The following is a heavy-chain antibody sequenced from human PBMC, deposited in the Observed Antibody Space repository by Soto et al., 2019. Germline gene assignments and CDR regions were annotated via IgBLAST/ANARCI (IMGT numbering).Heavy chain of an antibody. CDR2: IWYDGSNK. D-gene: IGHD2-21*02. CDR1: GFTFSSYG. J-gene: IGHJ4*02. Sequence: GGSLRLSCAASGFTFSSYGMHWVRQAPGKGLEWVAVIWYDGSNKYYADSVKGRFTISRDNSKNTLYLQMNSLRAEDTAVYYCARDFCGGDCDYFDYWGQGTMVTVYS. CDR3: ARDFCGGDCDYFDY. V-gene: IGHV3-33*01.